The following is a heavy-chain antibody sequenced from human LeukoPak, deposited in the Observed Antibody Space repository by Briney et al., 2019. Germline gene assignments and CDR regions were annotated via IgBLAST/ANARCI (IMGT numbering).Heavy chain of an antibody. D-gene: IGHD1-26*01. CDR2: IYYSGST. CDR1: GGSISSYY. V-gene: IGHV4-59*12. J-gene: IGHJ4*02. Sequence: KSSETLSLTCTVSGGSISSYYWSWIRQPPGKGLEWIGYIYYSGSTYYNPSLKSRVTISVDTSKNQFSLKLSSVTAADTAVYYCARERSYYGFDYWGQGTLVTVSS. CDR3: ARERSYYGFDY.